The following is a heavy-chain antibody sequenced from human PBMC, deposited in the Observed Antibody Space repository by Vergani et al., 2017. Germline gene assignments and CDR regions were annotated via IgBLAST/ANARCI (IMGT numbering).Heavy chain of an antibody. D-gene: IGHD3-16*02. CDR3: ARGVEDYIWGSYRPGGIDY. CDR1: GGSISSGGYY. CDR2: IYYSGST. J-gene: IGHJ4*02. Sequence: QVQLQESGPGLVKPSQTLSLTCTVSGGSISSGGYYWSWIRQHPGKGLEWIGYIYYSGSTYYNPSLKGRVTISVYTSKNKFSLKLSSVTAADTAVYYCARGVEDYIWGSYRPGGIDYWGQGTLVTVSS. V-gene: IGHV4-31*03.